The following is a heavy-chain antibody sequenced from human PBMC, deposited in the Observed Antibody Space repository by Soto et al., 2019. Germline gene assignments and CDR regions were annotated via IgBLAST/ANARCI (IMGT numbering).Heavy chain of an antibody. J-gene: IGHJ5*02. D-gene: IGHD3-16*01. CDR2: IYYSGST. Sequence: PSETLSLTCTVSGGSISIYYWIWIRQPPGQGLEWIGYIYYSGSTNYNPSLKSRVTISVDTSKNQFSLKLSSVTAADTAVYYRARASFGTALYNWFDPWGQGTMVTVSS. CDR3: ARASFGTALYNWFDP. V-gene: IGHV4-59*01. CDR1: GGSISIYY.